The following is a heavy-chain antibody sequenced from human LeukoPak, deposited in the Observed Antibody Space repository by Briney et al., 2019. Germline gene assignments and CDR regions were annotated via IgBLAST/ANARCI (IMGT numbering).Heavy chain of an antibody. CDR2: ISSSSSYI. Sequence: PGGSLRLSCAASGFTFSNAWMSWVRQAPGKGLEWVSSISSSSSYIYYADSVKGRFTISRDNAKNSLYLQMNSLRAEDTAVYYCARDLRIAAAGTRGFDPWGQGTLVTVSS. CDR1: GFTFSNAW. D-gene: IGHD6-13*01. V-gene: IGHV3-21*01. CDR3: ARDLRIAAAGTRGFDP. J-gene: IGHJ5*02.